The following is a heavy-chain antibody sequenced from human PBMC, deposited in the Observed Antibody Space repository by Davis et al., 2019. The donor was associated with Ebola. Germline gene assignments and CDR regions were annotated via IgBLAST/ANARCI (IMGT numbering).Heavy chain of an antibody. V-gene: IGHV4-59*08. CDR2: VSHTGST. Sequence: PSETLSLTCNVSGGPISAGLWSWVRQSPGQGLEWMGYVSHTGSTNYNPSLMGRLEISADTSKNQLSVQLASLTAADTAVYYCASRRGTYPDWFFDLWGRGIRVTVS. CDR1: GGPISAGL. CDR3: ASRRGTYPDWFFDL. J-gene: IGHJ2*01.